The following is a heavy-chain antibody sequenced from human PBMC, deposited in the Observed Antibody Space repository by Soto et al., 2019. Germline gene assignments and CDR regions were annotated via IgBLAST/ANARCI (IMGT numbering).Heavy chain of an antibody. J-gene: IGHJ4*02. CDR3: ARWANDYSNDNYFDY. CDR2: IYYSGST. D-gene: IGHD4-4*01. CDR1: GGSISSYY. V-gene: IGHV4-59*01. Sequence: SETLSLTCTVSGGSISSYYWSWIRQPPGKGLEWIGYIYYSGSTNYNPSLKSRVTISVDTPKNQFSLKLSSVTAADTAVYYCARWANDYSNDNYFDYWGQGTLVTVSS.